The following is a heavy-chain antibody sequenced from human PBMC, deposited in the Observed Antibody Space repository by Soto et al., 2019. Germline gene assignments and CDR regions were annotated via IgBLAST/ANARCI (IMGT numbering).Heavy chain of an antibody. V-gene: IGHV3-7*01. J-gene: IGHJ4*02. D-gene: IGHD3-22*01. Sequence: EVQLVESGGGLVQPGGSLRLSCAASGFTFSSYWMSWVRQAPGKGLEWVANIKQDGSEKYYVDSVKGRFTISRDNAKNPLYLQMNSLRAEDTAVYYCAREGGGNYYDSSGQFDYWGQGTLVTVSS. CDR3: AREGGGNYYDSSGQFDY. CDR2: IKQDGSEK. CDR1: GFTFSSYW.